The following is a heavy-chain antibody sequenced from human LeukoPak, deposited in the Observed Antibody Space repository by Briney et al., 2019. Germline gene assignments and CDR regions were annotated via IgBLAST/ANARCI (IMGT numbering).Heavy chain of an antibody. Sequence: ASVKVSCKASGGTFSSYAISWVRQAPGQGLEWMGGIIPIFGTANYAQKSQGRVTITADESTSTAYMELSSLRSEDTAVYYCARQRGRPYYDFWSGPGQFDPWGQGTLVTVSS. V-gene: IGHV1-69*13. CDR1: GGTFSSYA. J-gene: IGHJ5*02. D-gene: IGHD3-3*01. CDR2: IIPIFGTA. CDR3: ARQRGRPYYDFWSGPGQFDP.